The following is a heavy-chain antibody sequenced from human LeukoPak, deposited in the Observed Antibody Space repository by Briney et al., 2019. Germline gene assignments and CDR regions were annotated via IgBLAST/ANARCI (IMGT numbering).Heavy chain of an antibody. D-gene: IGHD3-3*01. CDR1: GFTFSSYS. CDR2: ISSSSSTI. J-gene: IGHJ4*02. Sequence: PGGSLRLSCAASGFTFSSYSMNWVRQAPGKGLEWVSYISSSSSTIYYADSVKGRFTISRDNAKNSLYLQMNSLRAEDTAVYYCARGGAFWSGYSYYFDYWGQGTLVTVSS. CDR3: ARGGAFWSGYSYYFDY. V-gene: IGHV3-48*04.